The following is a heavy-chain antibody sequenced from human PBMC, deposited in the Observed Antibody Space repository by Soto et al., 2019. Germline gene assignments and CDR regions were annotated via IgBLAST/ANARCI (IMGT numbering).Heavy chain of an antibody. CDR2: IHYNGGT. J-gene: IGHJ5*02. V-gene: IGHV4-59*02. D-gene: IGHD3-10*01. Sequence: QVQLQESGPGLVKPSGTLSLTCSVTGASVSTYSWSWIRQSPGKGLELIGYIHYNGGTNYTPSLRSRVTISVDTSKNQLSLNLTSLTAADTAVYYCARGGTSGSAVFNGFDPWGQGTLVTVSS. CDR1: GASVSTYS. CDR3: ARGGTSGSAVFNGFDP.